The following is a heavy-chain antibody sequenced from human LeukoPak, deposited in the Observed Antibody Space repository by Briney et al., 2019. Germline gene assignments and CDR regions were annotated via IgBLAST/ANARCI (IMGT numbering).Heavy chain of an antibody. D-gene: IGHD6-19*01. CDR3: ARLHLVSSDWHPMADS. Sequence: SETLSLTCAVYGGSFSGYYGSWIRQPPGKGLEWIGEINHSGSTNYNPSLKSRVTISVDTSKNQFSLKLSSVTAADTAVYYCARLHLVSSDWHPMADSWGQGTLVTVSS. V-gene: IGHV4-34*01. CDR2: INHSGST. J-gene: IGHJ4*02. CDR1: GGSFSGYY.